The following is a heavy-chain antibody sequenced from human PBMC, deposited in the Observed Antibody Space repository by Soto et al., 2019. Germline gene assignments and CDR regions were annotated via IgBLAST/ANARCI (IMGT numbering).Heavy chain of an antibody. CDR1: GYTFTSYD. CDR3: ARGGWQTYDDFWSCYPDGLDA. Sequence: ASVNLSCPASGYTFTSYDINWVRQATGQGLEWMGWMNPNSGNTGYAQKFQGRVTMTRNTSISTAYMELSSLRSEDTAVYYCARGGWQTYDDFWSCYPDGLDAWGQRNTVTV. D-gene: IGHD3-3*01. J-gene: IGHJ6*02. CDR2: MNPNSGNT. V-gene: IGHV1-8*01.